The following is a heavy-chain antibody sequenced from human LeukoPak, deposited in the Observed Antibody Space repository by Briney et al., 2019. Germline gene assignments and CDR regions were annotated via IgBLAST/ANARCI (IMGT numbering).Heavy chain of an antibody. CDR2: IYYSGST. Sequence: SETLSLTCTVSGGSISSYYWSWIRQPPGKGLEWIGYIYYSGSTNYNPSLKSRVTRSVDTSKNQFSLKLSSVTAADTAVYYCARGVLVDTAMVMYWYFDLWGRGTLVTVSS. J-gene: IGHJ2*01. CDR1: GGSISSYY. D-gene: IGHD5-18*01. CDR3: ARGVLVDTAMVMYWYFDL. V-gene: IGHV4-59*01.